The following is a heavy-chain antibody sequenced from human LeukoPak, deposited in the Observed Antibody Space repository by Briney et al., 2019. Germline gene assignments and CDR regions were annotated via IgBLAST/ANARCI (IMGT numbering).Heavy chain of an antibody. D-gene: IGHD3-22*01. CDR2: IRQDGAEK. J-gene: IGHJ4*02. CDR3: ARAPYFESSGPL. CDR1: GFTFSNHW. V-gene: IGHV3-7*01. Sequence: PGGSLRLSCAASGFTFSNHWMSWVRQAPGKGLEWVANIRQDGAEKYYLDSVKGRFTISRDNAKNSVYLEMNSLRVEDTAVYFCARAPYFESSGPLWGQGTLVIVSS.